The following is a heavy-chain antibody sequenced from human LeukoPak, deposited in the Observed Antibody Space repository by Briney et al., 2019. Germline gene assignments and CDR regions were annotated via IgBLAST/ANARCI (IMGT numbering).Heavy chain of an antibody. D-gene: IGHD3-9*01. CDR1: GGSISSTNW. CDR2: IYHSGST. Sequence: SGTLSLTFAVSGGSISSTNWWSWVRQPPGRGLEWIGEIYHSGSTNYNPSLKSRVTISVDKSKNQFSLKLSSVTAADTAVYYCARGGYDILTGYRKYYFDFWGQGTLVTVSS. V-gene: IGHV4-4*02. CDR3: ARGGYDILTGYRKYYFDF. J-gene: IGHJ4*02.